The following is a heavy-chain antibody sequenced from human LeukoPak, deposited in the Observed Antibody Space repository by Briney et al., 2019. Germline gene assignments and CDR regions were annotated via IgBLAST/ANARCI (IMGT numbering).Heavy chain of an antibody. J-gene: IGHJ5*02. V-gene: IGHV4-4*02. CDR3: ARVFYRAATFRLLIWFDP. CDR2: IYHSGST. CDR1: GGSISSSNW. Sequence: SETLSLTCAVSGGSISSSNWWSWVRQPPGKGLEWIGEIYHSGSTNYNPSLKSRVTISVDKSKNQFSLKLSSVTAADTAVYYCARVFYRAATFRLLIWFDPWGQGTLVTVSS. D-gene: IGHD2-15*01.